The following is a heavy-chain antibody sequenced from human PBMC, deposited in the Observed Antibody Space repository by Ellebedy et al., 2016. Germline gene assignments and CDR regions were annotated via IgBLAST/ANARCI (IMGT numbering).Heavy chain of an antibody. Sequence: ASVQVSCKASGYTFTRYYIHWVRQAPGQGLEWMGWISAYNGNTNYAQKLQGRVTMTTDTSTSTAYMELRSLRSDDTAVYYCVRVGDYYDSGGYLTTHAFDVWGQGTIVTVSS. CDR2: ISAYNGNT. D-gene: IGHD3-22*01. V-gene: IGHV1-18*04. J-gene: IGHJ3*01. CDR3: VRVGDYYDSGGYLTTHAFDV. CDR1: GYTFTRYY.